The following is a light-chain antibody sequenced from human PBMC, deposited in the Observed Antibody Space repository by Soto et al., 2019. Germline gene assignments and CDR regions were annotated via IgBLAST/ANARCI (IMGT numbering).Light chain of an antibody. CDR2: DDH. CDR3: QVWDSSSDHYV. Sequence: ALTQPPSVSVAPGQTARISCGGDNIGTKSVHWYQQKPGQAPVLVIYDDHDRPSGIPERFSGSNSGNTATLTITRVEAGDEADYYCQVWDSSSDHYVVAAGTKV. CDR1: NIGTKS. J-gene: IGLJ1*01. V-gene: IGLV3-21*02.